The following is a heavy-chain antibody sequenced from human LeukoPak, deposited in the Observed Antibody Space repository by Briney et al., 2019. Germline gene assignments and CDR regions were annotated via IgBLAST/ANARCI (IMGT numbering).Heavy chain of an antibody. CDR1: GGSLSGYY. CDR3: ARGLRYYGSGSYYNRFDY. Sequence: SETLSLTCAVYGGSLSGYYWSWIRQPPGKGLEWIGEINHSGSTNYNPSLKSRVTISVDTSKNQFSLKLSSVTAADTAVYYCARGLRYYGSGSYYNRFDYWGQGTLATVSS. V-gene: IGHV4-34*01. D-gene: IGHD3-10*01. CDR2: INHSGST. J-gene: IGHJ4*02.